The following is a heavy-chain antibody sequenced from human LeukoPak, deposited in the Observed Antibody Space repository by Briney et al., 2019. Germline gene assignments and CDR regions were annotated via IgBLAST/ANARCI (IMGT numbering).Heavy chain of an antibody. D-gene: IGHD2-15*01. Sequence: ASVKVSCKASGYTFTGYYMHWVRQAPGQGLEWMGWINPNSGGTNYAQKFQGRVTMTRDTSISTAYMELSRLRSDDTAVYYCARDSQPLGYCSGGSCYAWFDPWGQGTLVTVSS. J-gene: IGHJ5*02. V-gene: IGHV1-2*02. CDR3: ARDSQPLGYCSGGSCYAWFDP. CDR1: GYTFTGYY. CDR2: INPNSGGT.